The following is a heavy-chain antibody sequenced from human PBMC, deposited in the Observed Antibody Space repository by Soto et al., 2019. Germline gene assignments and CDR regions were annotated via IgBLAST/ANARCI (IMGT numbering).Heavy chain of an antibody. V-gene: IGHV3-30*18. CDR3: AKDRSGGNGPEAATYFDY. Sequence: QVQLVESGGGVVQPGRSLRLSCAASGFIFSSYGMHWVRQAPGKGLEWVAVISYDGSNKYYADSVKGRFAISRDNSKKSLYLQMNSLTAEDTAVYYCAKDRSGGNGPEAATYFDYWGQGMLVTVSS. CDR2: ISYDGSNK. CDR1: GFIFSSYG. D-gene: IGHD2-15*01. J-gene: IGHJ4*02.